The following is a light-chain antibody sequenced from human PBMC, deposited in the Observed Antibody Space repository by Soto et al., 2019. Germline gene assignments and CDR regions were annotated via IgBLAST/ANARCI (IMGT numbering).Light chain of an antibody. CDR3: QQYNNWPLT. Sequence: EIVLTQSPATLSSSPGERATLSCRASQTVSNKLAWYQHKPGQAPRLLIYDTSNRATGIPARFSGSGSGTEFTLTISSLQSEDFAVYYCQQYNNWPLTCGQGTRLE. J-gene: IGKJ5*01. CDR2: DTS. V-gene: IGKV3D-15*01. CDR1: QTVSNK.